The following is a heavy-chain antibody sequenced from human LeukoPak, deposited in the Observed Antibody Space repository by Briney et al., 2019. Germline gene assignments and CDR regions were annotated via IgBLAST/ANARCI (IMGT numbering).Heavy chain of an antibody. D-gene: IGHD3-10*01. CDR1: GFTFSIYG. V-gene: IGHV3-30*02. CDR2: IRYDGSNK. CDR3: AKDQESDDAFDI. Sequence: GGSLRLSCAASGFTFSIYGMHWVRQAPGKGLEWVAFIRYDGSNKYYADSVKGRFSISRDNSKNTLYLQMNSLRAEDTALYYCAKDQESDDAFDIWGQGTMVTVSS. J-gene: IGHJ3*02.